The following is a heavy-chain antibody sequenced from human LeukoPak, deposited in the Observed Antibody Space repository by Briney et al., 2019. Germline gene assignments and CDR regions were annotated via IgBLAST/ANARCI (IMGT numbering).Heavy chain of an antibody. CDR1: GFTFSSYG. D-gene: IGHD1-26*01. V-gene: IGHV3-30*03. Sequence: GGSLRLSCAASGFTFSSYGLHWVRQAPGKGLEWVAAMLYDGSNKYYADSVKGRFTISRDTSKNTLYLQMNRLRAEDTAVYYCATSLYSGTYNGLDIWGQGTMVTVSS. CDR3: ATSLYSGTYNGLDI. CDR2: MLYDGSNK. J-gene: IGHJ3*02.